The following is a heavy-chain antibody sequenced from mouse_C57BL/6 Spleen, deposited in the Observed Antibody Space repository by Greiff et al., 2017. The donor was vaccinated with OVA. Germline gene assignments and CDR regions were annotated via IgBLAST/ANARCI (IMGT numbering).Heavy chain of an antibody. CDR3: TRGIYYGNLSAKDY. D-gene: IGHD2-1*01. CDR2: IDPETGGT. J-gene: IGHJ4*01. CDR1: GYTFTDYE. V-gene: IGHV1-15*01. Sequence: QVQLQQSGAELVRPGASVTLSCKASGYTFTDYEMHWVKQTPVHGLEWIGAIDPETGGTAYNQKFKGKAILTADKSSSTAYMELRSLTSEDSAVYYGTRGIYYGNLSAKDYWGQGTSVTVA.